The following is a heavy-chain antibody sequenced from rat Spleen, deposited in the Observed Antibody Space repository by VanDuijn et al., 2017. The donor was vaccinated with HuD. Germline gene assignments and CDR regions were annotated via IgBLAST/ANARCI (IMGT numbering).Heavy chain of an antibody. CDR2: ITNTGRST. Sequence: EVQLVESGGGLVQPGRSLKLSCVASGFTLNNYWMTWIRQAPGKGLEWVASITNTGRSTYYPDSVRGRFAISRDHAKSTLYLQMNSLRSEDTATYYCARLSNSGYALFANWGQGVMVTVSS. V-gene: IGHV5-31*01. CDR3: ARLSNSGYALFAN. CDR1: GFTLNNYW. D-gene: IGHD4-3*01. J-gene: IGHJ2*01.